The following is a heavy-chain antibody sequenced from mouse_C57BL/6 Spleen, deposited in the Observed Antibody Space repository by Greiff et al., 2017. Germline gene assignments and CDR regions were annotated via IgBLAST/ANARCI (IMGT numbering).Heavy chain of an antibody. V-gene: IGHV1-22*01. CDR3: ARFGYYGDFDV. J-gene: IGHJ1*03. Sequence: EVKLMESGPELVKPGASVKMSCKASGYTFTDYNMHWVKQSHGKSLEWIGYINPNNGGTSYNQKFKGKATLTVNKSSSTAYMELRSLTSEDSAVYYCARFGYYGDFDVWGTGTTVTVSS. CDR2: INPNNGGT. D-gene: IGHD1-1*01. CDR1: GYTFTDYN.